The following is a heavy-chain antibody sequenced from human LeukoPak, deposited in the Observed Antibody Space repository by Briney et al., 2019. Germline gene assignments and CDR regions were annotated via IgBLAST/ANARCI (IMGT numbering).Heavy chain of an antibody. D-gene: IGHD3-3*01. CDR2: INWNGGST. Sequence: GGALRLSCAASGFTFDDYGMSWVRQAPGKGLEWVSGINWNGGSTGYADSVKGRFTISRDNAKNSLYLQMNSLRAEDTAVYYCAKDWGLSLPPYDFWSGYYLYYFDYWGQGTLVTVSS. J-gene: IGHJ4*02. V-gene: IGHV3-20*04. CDR3: AKDWGLSLPPYDFWSGYYLYYFDY. CDR1: GFTFDDYG.